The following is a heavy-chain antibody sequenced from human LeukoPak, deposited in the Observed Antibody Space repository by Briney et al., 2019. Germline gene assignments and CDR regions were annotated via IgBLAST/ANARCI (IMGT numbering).Heavy chain of an antibody. CDR1: GFTFSNYW. CDR3: SRDHPGFNSLDF. J-gene: IGHJ4*02. D-gene: IGHD4-23*01. Sequence: PGGSLRLSCTASGFTFSNYWMHWVRHAPGKGLEWVSRLRTDGGRTNYADSVAGRFTISRDNTKNTVYLQMNSLRAEDTAVYYCSRDHPGFNSLDFWGQGTLVTVSS. CDR2: LRTDGGRT. V-gene: IGHV3-74*01.